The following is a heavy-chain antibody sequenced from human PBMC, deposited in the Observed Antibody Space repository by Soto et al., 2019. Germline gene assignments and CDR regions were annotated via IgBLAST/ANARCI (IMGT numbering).Heavy chain of an antibody. V-gene: IGHV3-74*01. J-gene: IGHJ4*02. Sequence: ELQLVESGGGVVQPGGSLRLSCAASGFRFSDYWMHWVRQAPGKGLVWVSRIRSDGGITSYADFVKGRFTISRDNAKNTLYLQMNSLRAEDTAVYYCAAVSFGELVEYWGQGTLVTVSP. CDR2: IRSDGGIT. CDR3: AAVSFGELVEY. CDR1: GFRFSDYW. D-gene: IGHD3-10*01.